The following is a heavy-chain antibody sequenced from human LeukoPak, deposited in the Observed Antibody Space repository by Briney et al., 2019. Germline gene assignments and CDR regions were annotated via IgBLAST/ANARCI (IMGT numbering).Heavy chain of an antibody. CDR3: ARDNWIEAHYFDY. Sequence: GGSLRLSCVASGFTFSTYSMNWVRQAPGKGLEWVSFISTSSNYIYYADSVKGRFTISRGNAKNSLYLQMNSLRAEDTAVYYCARDNWIEAHYFDYWGQGTLVTVSS. CDR1: GFTFSTYS. J-gene: IGHJ4*02. V-gene: IGHV3-21*01. D-gene: IGHD1-20*01. CDR2: ISTSSNYI.